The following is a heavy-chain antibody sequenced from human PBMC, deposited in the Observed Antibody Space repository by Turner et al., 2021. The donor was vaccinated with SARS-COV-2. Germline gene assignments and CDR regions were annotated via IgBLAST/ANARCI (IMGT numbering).Heavy chain of an antibody. CDR1: AFTFSIYG. D-gene: IGHD1-26*01. CDR3: AKSYSGSYWDRNDY. Sequence: QVPLVAPGGAVVQPGTSLSPTCAASAFTFSIYGMHWVRQAPGKGLEWVSDISYDGSNQYYADSVKGRFTISRDNSTNTLYPQMNRLRAEDTAVYYCAKSYSGSYWDRNDYWGQGTLVTVSS. CDR2: ISYDGSNQ. V-gene: IGHV3-30*18. J-gene: IGHJ4*02.